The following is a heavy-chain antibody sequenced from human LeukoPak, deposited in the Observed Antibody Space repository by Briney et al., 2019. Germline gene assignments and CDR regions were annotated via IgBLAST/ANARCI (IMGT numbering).Heavy chain of an antibody. CDR1: GGSISSGGYS. CDR2: IYHSGST. Sequence: TLSLTCAVSGGSISSGGYSWSWIRQPPGKGLGWIGYIYHSGSTYYNPSLKSRVTISVDRSKNQFSLKLRSVTAADTAVYYCARTYYYDSSGYYPHYGMDVWGQGTTVTVSS. J-gene: IGHJ6*02. CDR3: ARTYYYDSSGYYPHYGMDV. V-gene: IGHV4-30-2*01. D-gene: IGHD3-22*01.